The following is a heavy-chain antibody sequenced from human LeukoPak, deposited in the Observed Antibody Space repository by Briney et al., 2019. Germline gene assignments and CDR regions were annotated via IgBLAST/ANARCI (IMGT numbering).Heavy chain of an antibody. CDR2: ISSSGSTI. CDR1: GFTFSSYS. Sequence: GGSLRLSCAASGFTFSSYSMNWVRQAPGEGLEWVSYISSSGSTIYYADSVKGRFTISRDNAKNSLYLQMNSLRAEDTAVYYCARSEVNYYGSGSSFDYWGQGTLVTVSS. D-gene: IGHD3-10*01. CDR3: ARSEVNYYGSGSSFDY. J-gene: IGHJ4*02. V-gene: IGHV3-48*04.